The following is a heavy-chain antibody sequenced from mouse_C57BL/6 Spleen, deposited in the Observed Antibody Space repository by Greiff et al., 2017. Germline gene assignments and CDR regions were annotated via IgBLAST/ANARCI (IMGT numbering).Heavy chain of an antibody. D-gene: IGHD1-1*01. CDR1: GYTFTSYW. J-gene: IGHJ3*01. Sequence: VQLQQPGAELVMPGASVKLSCKASGYTFTSYWMHWVKQRPGQGLEWIGEIDPSDSYTNYNQKFKGKSTLTVDKSSSTAYMQLSSLTSEDSAVYDCARGGITTVVAKGFAYWGQGTLVTVSA. CDR3: ARGGITTVVAKGFAY. V-gene: IGHV1-69*01. CDR2: IDPSDSYT.